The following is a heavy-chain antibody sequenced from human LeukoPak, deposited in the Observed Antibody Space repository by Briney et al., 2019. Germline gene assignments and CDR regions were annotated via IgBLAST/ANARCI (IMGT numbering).Heavy chain of an antibody. CDR3: ARGLVMVRGVIITEGFDY. J-gene: IGHJ4*02. D-gene: IGHD3-10*01. V-gene: IGHV7-4-1*01. CDR2: INTNTGNP. CDR1: GYTFTSYA. Sequence: ASVKVSCKASGYTFTSYAMNWVRQAPGQGLGWMGWINTNTGNPTYAQGFTGRFVFSLDTSVSTAYLQIRSLKAEDTAVYYCARGLVMVRGVIITEGFDYWGQGTLVTVSS.